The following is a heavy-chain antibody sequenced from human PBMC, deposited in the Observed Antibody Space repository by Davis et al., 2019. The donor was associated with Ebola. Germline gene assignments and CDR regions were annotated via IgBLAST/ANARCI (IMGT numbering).Heavy chain of an antibody. CDR2: ISGFNTNT. D-gene: IGHD3-9*01. J-gene: IGHJ4*02. CDR1: GYTFTSYG. V-gene: IGHV1-18*04. Sequence: ASVQVSCQSSGYTFTSYGLLWVRQAPGLGLEWMGWISGFNTNTNFAQKFQGRVTVSKDTSTNTAYMDLRSLTSDDTAIYYCARAPNYDVLTGTSSYYFDYWGQGTLVTVSS. CDR3: ARAPNYDVLTGTSSYYFDY.